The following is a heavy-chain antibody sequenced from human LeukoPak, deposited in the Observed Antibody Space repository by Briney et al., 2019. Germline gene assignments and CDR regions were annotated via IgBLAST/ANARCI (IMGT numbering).Heavy chain of an antibody. D-gene: IGHD3-10*01. Sequence: PGGSLRLSCAASGFTFSSYAMHWVRQAPGKGLEWVAVISYDGSNKYYADSVKGRFTISRDNSKNTLYLQMNSLRAEDTAVYYCAKDRGTDYYGSGSSSGGMDVWGKGTRSPSPQ. CDR1: GFTFSSYA. V-gene: IGHV3-30-3*01. CDR3: AKDRGTDYYGSGSSSGGMDV. CDR2: ISYDGSNK. J-gene: IGHJ6*04.